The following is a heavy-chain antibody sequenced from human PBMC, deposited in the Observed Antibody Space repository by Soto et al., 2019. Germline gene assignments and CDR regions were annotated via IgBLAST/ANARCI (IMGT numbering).Heavy chain of an antibody. V-gene: IGHV3-7*03. D-gene: IGHD1-26*01. CDR2: IKQDESEK. J-gene: IGHJ4*02. CDR3: TNDKFSGNYYVRGLKYYFEA. CDR1: VVPFSIYW. Sequence: PVGSLRLSCAASVVPFSIYWMSCVRHAPGKWLEWVANIKQDESEKNYADSVKGRFTISRDNAKNSLYLQMNSMRAEDKAVYYCTNDKFSGNYYVRGLKYYFEAWRQATRVPVSS.